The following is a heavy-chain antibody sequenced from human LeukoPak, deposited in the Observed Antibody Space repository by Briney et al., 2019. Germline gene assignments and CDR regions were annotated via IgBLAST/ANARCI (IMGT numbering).Heavy chain of an antibody. Sequence: GASVKVSCKASGYTFTTYNINWVRQAPGQGLEWMGWISGYNGNTNYAQKLQGRVTMTTDTSTSTAYMELRSLKSDDTAVYYCARDPGTYTGSYYGLNWRQETLVSV. J-gene: IGHJ4*02. CDR2: ISGYNGNT. V-gene: IGHV1-18*01. D-gene: IGHD1-26*01. CDR3: ARDPGTYTGSYYGLN. CDR1: GYTFTTYN.